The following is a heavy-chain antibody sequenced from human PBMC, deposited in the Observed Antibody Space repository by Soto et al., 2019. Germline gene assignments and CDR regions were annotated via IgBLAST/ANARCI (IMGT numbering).Heavy chain of an antibody. V-gene: IGHV2-70*11. J-gene: IGHJ6*03. CDR2: IDWDDDK. D-gene: IGHD3-22*01. CDR3: ARTSYDPPGGGVVEWLLDYYYMDV. Sequence: SGPTLVNPTQTLTLTCTFSGFSLSTSGMCVSWIRQPPGKALEWLARIDWDDDKYYSTSLKTRLTISKDTSKNQVVLTMTNMDPVDTATYYCARTSYDPPGGGVVEWLLDYYYMDVWGKGTTVTVSS. CDR1: GFSLSTSGMC.